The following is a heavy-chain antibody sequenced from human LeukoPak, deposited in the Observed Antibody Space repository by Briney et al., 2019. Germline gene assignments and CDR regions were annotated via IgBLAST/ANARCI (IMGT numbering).Heavy chain of an antibody. Sequence: ASVKVSCKASGGTFSSYAISWVRQAPGQGLEWMGGIIPIFGTATYAQKFQGRVTITADESTSTAYMELSSLRSEDTAVYYCARGGSGYYYFDYWGQGTLVTVSS. CDR3: ARGGSGYYYFDY. CDR1: GGTFSSYA. V-gene: IGHV1-69*13. J-gene: IGHJ4*02. CDR2: IIPIFGTA. D-gene: IGHD5-12*01.